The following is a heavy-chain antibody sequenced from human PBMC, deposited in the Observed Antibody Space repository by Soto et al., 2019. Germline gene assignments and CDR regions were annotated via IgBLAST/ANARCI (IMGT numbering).Heavy chain of an antibody. Sequence: ASVNVSCKASGYTFTSYYMHWVRQAPGQGLEWMGIINPSGGSTSYAQKFQGRATMTRDTSTSTVYMELSSLRSEDTAVYYCACPYSSSWYGAEYFQHWGQGTLVTVSS. CDR1: GYTFTSYY. CDR3: ACPYSSSWYGAEYFQH. V-gene: IGHV1-46*01. J-gene: IGHJ1*01. D-gene: IGHD6-13*01. CDR2: INPSGGST.